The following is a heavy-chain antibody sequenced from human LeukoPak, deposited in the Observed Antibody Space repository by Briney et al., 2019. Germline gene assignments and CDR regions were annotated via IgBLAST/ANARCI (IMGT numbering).Heavy chain of an antibody. Sequence: ASVNVSCKASGYTFTDCYIHWMRQVPGQGLEWMGWVDPNSEGTNYAQKFQGRVTMTRDTSISTAYMELSRLRSDDTAVYYCARVRFFYYGMDVWGQGTTVTVSS. J-gene: IGHJ6*02. CDR3: ARVRFFYYGMDV. CDR2: VDPNSEGT. D-gene: IGHD3-3*01. CDR1: GYTFTDCY. V-gene: IGHV1-2*02.